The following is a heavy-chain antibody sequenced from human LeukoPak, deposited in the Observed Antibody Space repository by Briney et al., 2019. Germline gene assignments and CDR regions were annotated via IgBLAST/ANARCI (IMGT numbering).Heavy chain of an antibody. CDR1: GGSISSYY. V-gene: IGHV4-59*01. D-gene: IGHD2-21*02. CDR3: ARANCGGDCYSAYYFDY. J-gene: IGHJ4*02. CDR2: IYYSGST. Sequence: SETLSLTCTVSGGSISSYYWSWIRQPPGKGLEWIGYIYYSGSTNYNPSLKSRGTISVDTSKHQFSLKLSSVTAADTAVYYCARANCGGDCYSAYYFDYWGQGPLVTVSS.